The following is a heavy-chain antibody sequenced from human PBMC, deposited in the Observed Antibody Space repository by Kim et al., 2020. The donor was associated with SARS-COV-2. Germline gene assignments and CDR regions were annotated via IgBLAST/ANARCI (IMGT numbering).Heavy chain of an antibody. D-gene: IGHD3-9*01. Sequence: SETLSLTCTVSGGSISSYYWSWIRQPPGKGLEWIGYIYYSGSTNYNPSLKSRGTISVDTSKNQFSLKLSSVTAADTAVHYCAGGYYDILTGAKNFAYWGPGTLVTVSS. CDR2: IYYSGST. CDR1: GGSISSYY. V-gene: IGHV4-59*13. J-gene: IGHJ4*01. CDR3: AGGYYDILTGAKNFAY.